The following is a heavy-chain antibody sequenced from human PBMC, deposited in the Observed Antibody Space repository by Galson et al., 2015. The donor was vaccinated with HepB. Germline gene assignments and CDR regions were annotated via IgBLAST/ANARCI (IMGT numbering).Heavy chain of an antibody. Sequence: ETLSLTCAVYGGSFSGYYWSWIRQPPGKGLEGIGEINHSGSTNYNPSLKSRVTISVDTSKNQFSLKLSSVTAADTAVYYCARDTKEEYYDILTGYSYGWFDPWGQGTLVTVSS. CDR1: GGSFSGYY. CDR3: ARDTKEEYYDILTGYSYGWFDP. D-gene: IGHD3-9*01. J-gene: IGHJ5*02. CDR2: INHSGST. V-gene: IGHV4-34*01.